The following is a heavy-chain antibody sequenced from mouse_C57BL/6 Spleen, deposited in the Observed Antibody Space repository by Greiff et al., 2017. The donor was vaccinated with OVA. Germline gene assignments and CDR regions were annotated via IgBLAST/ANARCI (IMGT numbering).Heavy chain of an antibody. V-gene: IGHV1-50*01. J-gene: IGHJ4*01. CDR3: ARGKSIYDGYYLDY. CDR2: IDPSDSYT. CDR1: GYTFTSYW. D-gene: IGHD2-3*01. Sequence: QVQLQQPGAELVKPGASVKLSCKASGYTFTSYWMQWVKQRPGQGLEWIGEIDPSDSYTNYNQKFKGKATLTVDTSSSTAYMQLSSLTSEDSAVYYCARGKSIYDGYYLDYWGQGTSVTVSS.